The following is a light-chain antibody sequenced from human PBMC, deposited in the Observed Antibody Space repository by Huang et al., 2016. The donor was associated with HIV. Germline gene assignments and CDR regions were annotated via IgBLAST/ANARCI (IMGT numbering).Light chain of an antibody. CDR2: KVS. CDR3: MQGTHWPPGT. CDR1: QTIVHTDGKTY. J-gene: IGKJ1*01. Sequence: DVIMTQSPLLLPVTLGQPAAISCRSSQTIVHTDGKTYLNWFLQRPGQSPRRLIYKVSNRDSGVPDRVTGSGSGIEFTLTISRVEAEDVGIYYCMQGTHWPPGTFGQGTNMEIK. V-gene: IGKV2-30*02.